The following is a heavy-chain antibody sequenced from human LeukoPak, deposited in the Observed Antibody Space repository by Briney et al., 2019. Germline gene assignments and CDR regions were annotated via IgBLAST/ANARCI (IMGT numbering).Heavy chain of an antibody. V-gene: IGHV5-51*01. D-gene: IGHD3-16*02. CDR1: GYSFTNYW. CDR3: ARGAVSDVLGYYYYMDV. J-gene: IGHJ6*03. Sequence: GESLKIFCKGSGYSFTNYWIGWVRQMPGKGLEWMGIIYPGDSDTRYSPSFQGQVTISADKSISTAYLQWSSLKASDTAMYYCARGAVSDVLGYYYYMDVWGKGTTVTVSS. CDR2: IYPGDSDT.